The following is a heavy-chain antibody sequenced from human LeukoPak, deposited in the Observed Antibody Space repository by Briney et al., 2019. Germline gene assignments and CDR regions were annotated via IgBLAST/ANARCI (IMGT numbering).Heavy chain of an antibody. CDR2: IKQDASTK. CDR3: ARDTDGSLDY. CDR1: GFTFSSSW. D-gene: IGHD1-26*01. J-gene: IGHJ4*02. V-gene: IGHV3-7*01. Sequence: GGSLRLSCAASGFTFSSSWMAWVRQAPGKGLEWVANIKQDASTKHYADSLKGRFTISRDNPKNSLYLQMNSLRADDTAVYYCARDTDGSLDYWGQGALVTVSS.